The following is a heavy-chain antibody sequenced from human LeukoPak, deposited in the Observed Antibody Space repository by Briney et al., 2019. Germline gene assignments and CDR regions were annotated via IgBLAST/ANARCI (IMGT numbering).Heavy chain of an antibody. CDR2: IYYSGST. Sequence: SETLSLTCTVSGGPISSNYWSWFRHPPGKELGWVGNIYYSGSTNYNPSLKSRVTISVDTSKNQFSLKLSSVTAADTAIYYCARSYCSGGSCWVYFDYWGQGTLVTVSS. V-gene: IGHV4-59*08. CDR1: GGPISSNY. D-gene: IGHD2-15*01. CDR3: ARSYCSGGSCWVYFDY. J-gene: IGHJ4*02.